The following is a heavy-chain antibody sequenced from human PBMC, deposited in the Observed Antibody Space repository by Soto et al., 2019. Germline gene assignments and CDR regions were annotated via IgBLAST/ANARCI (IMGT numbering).Heavy chain of an antibody. Sequence: EVQLVESGGGSVQPGGSLRLSCAASGFTFSSYSMNWVRQAPGKGLEWVSYISGSSSTIHYADSVKGRFTISRDNAKNSLYLQMNSLRAEDTAMYYCARRSGIAVAGTFVNWFDPWGQGTLVTVSS. CDR1: GFTFSSYS. D-gene: IGHD6-19*01. V-gene: IGHV3-48*01. J-gene: IGHJ5*02. CDR3: ARRSGIAVAGTFVNWFDP. CDR2: ISGSSSTI.